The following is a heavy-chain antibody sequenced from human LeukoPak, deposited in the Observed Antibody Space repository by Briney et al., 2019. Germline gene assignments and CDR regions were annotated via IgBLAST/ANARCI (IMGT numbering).Heavy chain of an antibody. CDR3: ARGSYYGSGGGVDY. V-gene: IGHV3-13*01. CDR1: GFTFSSYD. Sequence: GGSLRLSCAASGFTFSSYDMHWVRQATGKGLEWVSAIGTAGDTYYPGSVRGRFTISRENAKNSLYLQMNSLRAEDTAVYYCARGSYYGSGGGVDYWGQGTLVTVSS. J-gene: IGHJ4*02. D-gene: IGHD3-10*01. CDR2: IGTAGDT.